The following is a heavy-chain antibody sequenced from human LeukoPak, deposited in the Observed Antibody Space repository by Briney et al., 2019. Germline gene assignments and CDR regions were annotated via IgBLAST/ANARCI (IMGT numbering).Heavy chain of an antibody. CDR2: FYYSGST. V-gene: IGHV4-31*03. CDR3: ARRRGNTSGFRGYYFDY. Sequence: SETLSLTCTVSGASDSSGDCYWSWIRQPPGKGLEWIGYFYYSGSTYYNPSLKSRLTISVDTSKNQFSLKLSSVTAADTAVYYCARRRGNTSGFRGYYFDYWGQGTLVTVSS. J-gene: IGHJ4*02. D-gene: IGHD6-19*01. CDR1: GASDSSGDCY.